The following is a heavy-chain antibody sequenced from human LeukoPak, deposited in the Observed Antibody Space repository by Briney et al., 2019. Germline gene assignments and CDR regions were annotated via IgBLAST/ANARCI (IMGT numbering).Heavy chain of an antibody. J-gene: IGHJ4*02. D-gene: IGHD3-10*01. Sequence: GGSLRLSCAASGFTFSSYGMSWVRQAPGKGLEWVSAISGSGGSTYYADSVKGRFTISRDNSKNTLHLQMNSLRAEDTAVYYCAKDIAAYYYGSGSPHYWGQGTLVTVSS. CDR2: ISGSGGST. V-gene: IGHV3-23*01. CDR3: AKDIAAYYYGSGSPHY. CDR1: GFTFSSYG.